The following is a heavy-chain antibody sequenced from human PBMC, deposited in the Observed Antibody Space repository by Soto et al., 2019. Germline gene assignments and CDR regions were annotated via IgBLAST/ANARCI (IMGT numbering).Heavy chain of an antibody. V-gene: IGHV3-23*01. CDR1: GISFSTFA. CDR3: ARASWATIAHSYFGWHG. D-gene: IGHD5-12*01. Sequence: PGGSLRLSCAASGISFSTFAMTWVRQAPGTGLEWVAAISATGENTYYADSVKGRFTISRDNSKDTLSLQMNSLRAEDTGIYFCARASWATIAHSYFGWHGWGQGTTVTVSS. CDR2: ISATGENT. J-gene: IGHJ6*02.